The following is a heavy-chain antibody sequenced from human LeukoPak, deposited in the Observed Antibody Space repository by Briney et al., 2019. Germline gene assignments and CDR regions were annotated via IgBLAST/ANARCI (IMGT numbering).Heavy chain of an antibody. CDR1: GGSISSYY. Sequence: SETLSLTCTVSGGSISSYYWSWIRQPPGEGLGWIGYIYYSGSTNYNPALKSRVTISVHTSQNQFSLKLSSVTAADTAVYYCARLPSSSTIRYYYSYMDVWGKGTTVTISS. CDR3: ARLPSSSTIRYYYSYMDV. CDR2: IYYSGST. V-gene: IGHV4-59*01. D-gene: IGHD2-2*01. J-gene: IGHJ6*03.